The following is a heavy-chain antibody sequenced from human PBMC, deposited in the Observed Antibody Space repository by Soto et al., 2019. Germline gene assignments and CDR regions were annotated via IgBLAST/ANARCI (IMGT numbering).Heavy chain of an antibody. D-gene: IGHD1-26*01. Sequence: QVQLVQSGAEVKKPGASVKVSCKTSGYTFTSYDINWVRQATGQGLEGMGWMNPNSGNTAYAQKFQGRVTMTRNTSISTAYMELSSLRAEDPAVYYWARERSSGAFDIWGQGTMVTVSS. CDR2: MNPNSGNT. V-gene: IGHV1-8*01. CDR1: GYTFTSYD. J-gene: IGHJ3*02. CDR3: ARERSSGAFDI.